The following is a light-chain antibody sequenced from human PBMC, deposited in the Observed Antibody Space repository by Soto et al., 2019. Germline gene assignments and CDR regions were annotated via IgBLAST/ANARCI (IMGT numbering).Light chain of an antibody. Sequence: HSALTQPASVSGSRGQSITISCTGTSSNVGSYNFVSWYRQYPGKAPEPIIYEVSQRPSTFFNRFSGSKSGNTASLTISGLQSDDEADYYCCSYAGNNALVFGGGTKLTVL. V-gene: IGLV2-23*02. CDR1: SSNVGSYNF. CDR3: CSYAGNNALV. J-gene: IGLJ3*02. CDR2: EVS.